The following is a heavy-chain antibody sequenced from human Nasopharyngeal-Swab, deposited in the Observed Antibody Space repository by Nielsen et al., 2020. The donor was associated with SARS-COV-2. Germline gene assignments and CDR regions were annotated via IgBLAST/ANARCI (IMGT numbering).Heavy chain of an antibody. Sequence: ASVKVSCKASGYTFTSYAMHWVRQAPGQRLEWMGWINAGNGNTKYSQKLQGRVTMTTDTSTSTAYMELRSLRSDDTAVYYCARLELPASAVDYWGQGTLVTVSS. J-gene: IGHJ4*02. D-gene: IGHD1-7*01. V-gene: IGHV1-3*01. CDR2: INAGNGNT. CDR1: GYTFTSYA. CDR3: ARLELPASAVDY.